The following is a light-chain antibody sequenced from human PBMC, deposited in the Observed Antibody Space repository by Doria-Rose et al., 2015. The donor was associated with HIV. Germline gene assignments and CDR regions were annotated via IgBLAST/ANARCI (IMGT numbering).Light chain of an antibody. CDR1: QTILYSSNNKNY. CDR3: RQYYNTPNT. CDR2: WAS. J-gene: IGKJ2*01. V-gene: IGKV4-1*01. Sequence: DIQVTQSPDSLAVSLGERATINCKSSQTILYSSNNKNYLAWYQHKPGQPPKLLIYWASSRASGVPDRFSGGGSGTDFTLTISSLQAEDVALYYCRQYYNTPNTFGQGAKLEMK.